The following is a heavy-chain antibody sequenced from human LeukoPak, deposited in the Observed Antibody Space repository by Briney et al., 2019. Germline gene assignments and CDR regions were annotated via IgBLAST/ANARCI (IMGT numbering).Heavy chain of an antibody. CDR3: ARDLSYYGMDV. V-gene: IGHV3-53*01. CDR2: IYRGGST. J-gene: IGHJ6*02. CDR1: GFTFSSYA. D-gene: IGHD2/OR15-2a*01. Sequence: PGGSLRLSCAASGFTFSSYAMSWVRQAPGKGLEWVSVIYRGGSTYYADSVKGRFTISRDNSKNMLYLQMNSLRAEDTAVYYCARDLSYYGMDVWGQGTTVTVSS.